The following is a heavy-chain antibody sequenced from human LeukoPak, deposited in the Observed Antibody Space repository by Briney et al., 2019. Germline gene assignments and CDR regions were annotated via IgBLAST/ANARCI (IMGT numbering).Heavy chain of an antibody. CDR2: IYPGDSDT. Sequence: GESLKISCKGSGYSFTSYWIGWVRQLPGKGLEWMGIIYPGDSDTRYSPSFQGQVTISADKSISTAYLQWSSLKASDTAMYYCARIYCSGGSCRNLDYWGQGTLVTVFS. J-gene: IGHJ4*02. D-gene: IGHD2-15*01. V-gene: IGHV5-51*01. CDR3: ARIYCSGGSCRNLDY. CDR1: GYSFTSYW.